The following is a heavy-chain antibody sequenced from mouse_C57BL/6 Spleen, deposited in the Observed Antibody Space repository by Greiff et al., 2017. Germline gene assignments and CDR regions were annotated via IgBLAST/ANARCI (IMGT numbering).Heavy chain of an antibody. D-gene: IGHD1-1*01. CDR2: IDPSDSYT. Sequence: QVQLQQPGAELVMPGASVKLSCKASGYTFTSYWMHWVKQRPGQGLEWLGEIDPSDSYTNYNQKFKGKSTLTVDKSSSTAYMQLSSLTSEDSAVYYCARGPGLRYAMDYWGQGTSVTVSA. CDR3: ARGPGLRYAMDY. J-gene: IGHJ4*01. CDR1: GYTFTSYW. V-gene: IGHV1-69*01.